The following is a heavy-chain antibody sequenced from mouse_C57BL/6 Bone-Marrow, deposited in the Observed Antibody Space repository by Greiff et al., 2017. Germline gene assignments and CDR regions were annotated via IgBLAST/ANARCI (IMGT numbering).Heavy chain of an antibody. CDR1: GYTFTSYT. Sequence: VQLQESGAELARPGASVKMSCKASGYTFTSYTMHWVKQRHGQGLEWIGYINPSSGYTKYNQKFKDKATLTEDKSSSTAYMQLSSLTSEDSAVYYGARGNFYYWYFDVWGTGTTVTVSS. J-gene: IGHJ1*03. CDR2: INPSSGYT. D-gene: IGHD2-1*01. CDR3: ARGNFYYWYFDV. V-gene: IGHV1-4*01.